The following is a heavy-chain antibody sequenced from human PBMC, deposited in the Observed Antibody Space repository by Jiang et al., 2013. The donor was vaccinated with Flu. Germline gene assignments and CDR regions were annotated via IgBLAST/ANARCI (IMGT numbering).Heavy chain of an antibody. V-gene: IGHV1-18*01. CDR2: IYSYNGNT. CDR3: ARVLGAAGEIDY. J-gene: IGHJ4*02. CDR1: GYTFTNYG. D-gene: IGHD3-16*01. Sequence: KPGASVKVSCKASGYTFTNYGISWVRQAPGQGLEWMGYIYSYNGNTKYAQKLQGRVTMTTDTSTNSASMELRSLRSDDTAVYYCARVLGAAGEIDYWGQGTLVTVSA.